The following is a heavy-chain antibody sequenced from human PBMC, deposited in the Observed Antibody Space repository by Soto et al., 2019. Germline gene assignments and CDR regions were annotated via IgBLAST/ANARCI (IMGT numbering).Heavy chain of an antibody. V-gene: IGHV3-23*01. CDR2: ISGGNT. CDR3: AKAPSSDCNSGACSLRS. J-gene: IGHJ5*02. D-gene: IGHD2-21*01. Sequence: EVQLLESGGGLVQPGGSLRLSCAASGFTFSNYGMSWVRQAPGKGLEWVSSISGGNTFYAGSVKGRFTISRDNSKTTLYLQMNSLTAEDTAVYYCAKAPSSDCNSGACSLRSWGQGTLVTVSS. CDR1: GFTFSNYG.